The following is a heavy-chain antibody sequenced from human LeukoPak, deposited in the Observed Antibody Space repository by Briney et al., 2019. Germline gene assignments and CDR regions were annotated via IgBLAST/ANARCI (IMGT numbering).Heavy chain of an antibody. CDR1: GGSFSGYY. D-gene: IGHD3-22*01. V-gene: IGHV4-34*01. CDR2: INHSGST. CDR3: PRYYYDSSGVDGFDY. J-gene: IGHJ4*02. Sequence: KPSETLSLTCAVYGGSFSGYYWSWIRQPPGKGLEWIGEINHSGSTNYNPSLKSRVTISVDTSKNQFSLKLSSVTAADTAVYYCPRYYYDSSGVDGFDYWGQGTLVTVSS.